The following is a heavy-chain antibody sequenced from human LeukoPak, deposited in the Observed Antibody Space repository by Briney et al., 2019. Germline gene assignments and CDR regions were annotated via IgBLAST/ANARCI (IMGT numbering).Heavy chain of an antibody. Sequence: GGSLRLSCAASGFTFNTYAMTWVRHAPGKGLEWVSGVSGSGGSTYYADSVRGRFTIFRDNSKNTLYLQMDSLRAEDTAVYYCAKNEIHYDSSGYYYVLDYWGQGTLVTVSS. CDR3: AKNEIHYDSSGYYYVLDY. CDR2: VSGSGGST. V-gene: IGHV3-23*01. J-gene: IGHJ4*02. CDR1: GFTFNTYA. D-gene: IGHD3-22*01.